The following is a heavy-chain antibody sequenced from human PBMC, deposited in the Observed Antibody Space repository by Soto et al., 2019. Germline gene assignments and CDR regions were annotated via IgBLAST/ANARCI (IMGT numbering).Heavy chain of an antibody. CDR3: ARGLETATGFDY. Sequence: QVQVVESGGGVVQPGRSLKLSCVASGFTFSRYAMHWVRQAPGKELEWVAVISYDGSKKYTADSVKGRFTIFRDNSKNTLYLQMNSLRLDDTAVYYCARGLETATGFDYWGQGTLVTVSS. V-gene: IGHV3-30-3*01. D-gene: IGHD1-1*01. CDR2: ISYDGSKK. CDR1: GFTFSRYA. J-gene: IGHJ4*02.